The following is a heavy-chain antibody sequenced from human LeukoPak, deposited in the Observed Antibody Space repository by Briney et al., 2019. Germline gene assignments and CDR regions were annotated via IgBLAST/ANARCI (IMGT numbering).Heavy chain of an antibody. V-gene: IGHV4-59*12. Sequence: SETLSLTCTVSGGSISRYYWSWIRQPPGRGLEWIGNVYYSGSTYYNPSLKSRVTISVDTSKNQFSLKLSSVTAADTAMYYCARDPFITIFRVVIRRDYWGQGTLVTVSS. CDR2: VYYSGST. CDR3: ARDPFITIFRVVIRRDY. D-gene: IGHD3-3*01. CDR1: GGSISRYY. J-gene: IGHJ4*02.